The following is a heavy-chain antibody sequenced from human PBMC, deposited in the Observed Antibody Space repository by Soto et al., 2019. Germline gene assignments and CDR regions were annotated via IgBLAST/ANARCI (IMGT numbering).Heavy chain of an antibody. CDR1: GYTFTSYY. D-gene: IGHD2-2*01. V-gene: IGHV1-46*01. CDR2: INPSGGST. Sequence: ASVKVSCKASGYTFTSYYTHWVRQAPGQGLEWMGIINPSGGSTSYAQKFQGRVTMTRDTSTSTVYMELSSLRSEDTAVYYCARALDCCSTCCLEYYYYYGMDVWGQGTTVTVSS. CDR3: ARALDCCSTCCLEYYYYYGMDV. J-gene: IGHJ6*02.